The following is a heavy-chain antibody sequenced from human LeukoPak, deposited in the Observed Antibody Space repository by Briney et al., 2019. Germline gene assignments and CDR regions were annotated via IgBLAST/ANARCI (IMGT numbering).Heavy chain of an antibody. CDR1: GFTFNTYS. CDR3: ARVLGVPDDY. V-gene: IGHV3-21*04. CDR2: ISSSSSYI. Sequence: PGGSLRLSCTPYGFTFNTYSMHWVRQGPGKALEWVSSISSSSSYIYYANSVKGRFTISRDNAKNSVYLQMNSLRAEDTAVYYCARVLGVPDDYWGQGTLVTVSS. J-gene: IGHJ4*02. D-gene: IGHD3-16*01.